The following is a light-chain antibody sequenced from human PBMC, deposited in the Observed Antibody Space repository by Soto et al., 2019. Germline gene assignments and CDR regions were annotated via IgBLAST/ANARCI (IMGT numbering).Light chain of an antibody. CDR3: QQYRGYWT. V-gene: IGKV1-5*03. Sequence: DIQMTQSPSTLSASVGDRVTITCRASQSIGDSLAWYQQKPGKAPHLLIDKVSNLPSGVPSRFSGSGSGTEFTLTISSLQADYFASYYCQQYRGYWTFGQGTKVDIK. CDR2: KVS. CDR1: QSIGDS. J-gene: IGKJ1*01.